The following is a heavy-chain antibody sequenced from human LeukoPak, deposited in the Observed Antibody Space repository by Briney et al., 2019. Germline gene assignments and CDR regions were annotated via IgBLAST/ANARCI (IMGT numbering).Heavy chain of an antibody. V-gene: IGHV5-51*01. CDR3: TKGVSGTYFGMDV. Sequence: GESLKISCMGSGYSFTNYWIAWVRQMPGKGLEWMGIIYPGDSDTTYSPSFEGQVTVSADKSISTAYLQWSSLKASDTAVYYCTKGVSGTYFGMDVWGQGTTVTVSS. CDR1: GYSFTNYW. J-gene: IGHJ6*02. CDR2: IYPGDSDT. D-gene: IGHD3-10*01.